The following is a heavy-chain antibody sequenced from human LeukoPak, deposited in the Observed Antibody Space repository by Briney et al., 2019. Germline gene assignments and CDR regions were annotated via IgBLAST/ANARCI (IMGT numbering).Heavy chain of an antibody. CDR1: GYTFTSYY. V-gene: IGHV1-46*01. J-gene: IGHJ5*02. D-gene: IGHD2-2*01. Sequence: GASVKVSCKASGYTFTSYYTHWVRQAPGQGLEWMGIINPSGGSTSYAQKFQGRVTMTRDTSTSTVYMELSSLRSEDTAVYYCARRVVVVPAAPTPGDNWFDPWGQGTLVTVSS. CDR2: INPSGGST. CDR3: ARRVVVVPAAPTPGDNWFDP.